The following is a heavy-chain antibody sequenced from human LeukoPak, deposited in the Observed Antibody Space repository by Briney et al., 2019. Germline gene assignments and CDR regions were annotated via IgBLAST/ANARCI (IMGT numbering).Heavy chain of an antibody. D-gene: IGHD6-19*01. CDR1: GFTFSSYG. CDR3: AKDGAPSSSWYFWGRGYSSGRVDY. Sequence: GGTLRLSCAASGFTFSSYGMSWVRQAPGKGLEWVSAISGSGGSTYYADSVKGRFTISRDNSKNTLYLQMNSLRAEDTAVYYCAKDGAPSSSWYFWGRGYSSGRVDYWGQGTLVTVSS. CDR2: ISGSGGST. V-gene: IGHV3-23*01. J-gene: IGHJ4*02.